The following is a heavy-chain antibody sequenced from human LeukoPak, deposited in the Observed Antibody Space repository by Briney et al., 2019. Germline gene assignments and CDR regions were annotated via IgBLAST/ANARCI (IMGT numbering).Heavy chain of an antibody. CDR3: ARDGGTGWYYPDY. Sequence: PGGSLRLSGAASGFTFNSYAIHWVRQAPGKGLEWVAIISYDGSNKYYADSVKGRFTISRDNSKNTLYLQMNSLRAEDTAVYYCARDGGTGWYYPDYWGQGTLVTVSS. D-gene: IGHD6-19*01. CDR1: GFTFNSYA. V-gene: IGHV3-30-3*01. J-gene: IGHJ4*02. CDR2: ISYDGSNK.